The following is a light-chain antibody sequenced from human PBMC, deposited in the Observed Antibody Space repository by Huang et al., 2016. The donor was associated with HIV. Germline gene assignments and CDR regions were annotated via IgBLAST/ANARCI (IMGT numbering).Light chain of an antibody. CDR3: QQYNSWPPLT. Sequence: EIVMTQSPATLSVSPGERATLSCRASQNINNKFDGYQQIPGQAPRRLIYGSSTWATGFPARFSGSGAGTEFSLTISSLQSEDCALYYCQQYNSWPPLTFGGGTKVEIK. V-gene: IGKV3-15*01. CDR2: GSS. CDR1: QNINNK. J-gene: IGKJ4*01.